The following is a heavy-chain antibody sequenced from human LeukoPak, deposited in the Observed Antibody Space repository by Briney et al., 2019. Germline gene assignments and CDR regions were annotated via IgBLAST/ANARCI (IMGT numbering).Heavy chain of an antibody. CDR2: IYYSGST. V-gene: IGHV4-59*01. D-gene: IGHD3-22*01. J-gene: IGHJ4*02. CDR3: ARETNYDSSLDY. Sequence: SETLSLTCTVSGGSISSYYWSWIRQPPGKGLEWIGYIYYSGSTNYNPSLKSRVTISVDTSKNRFSLKLSSVTAADTAVYYCARETNYDSSLDYWGQGTLVTVSS. CDR1: GGSISSYY.